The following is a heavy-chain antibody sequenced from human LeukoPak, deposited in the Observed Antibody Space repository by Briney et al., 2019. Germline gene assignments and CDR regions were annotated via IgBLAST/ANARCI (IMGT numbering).Heavy chain of an antibody. CDR2: IYSGGST. CDR1: GFTVSSNY. V-gene: IGHV3-66*01. CDR3: ARTYDTLAEYFQH. D-gene: IGHD3-22*01. Sequence: GGSLRLSCAASGFTVSSNYMSWVRQAPGKGLEWVSVIYSGGSTYYADSVKGRFTISRDNSKNTLYLQMNSPRAEDTAVYYCARTYDTLAEYFQHWGQGTLVTVSS. J-gene: IGHJ1*01.